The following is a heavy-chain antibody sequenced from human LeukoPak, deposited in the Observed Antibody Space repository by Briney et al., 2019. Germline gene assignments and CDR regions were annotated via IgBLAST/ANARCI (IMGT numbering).Heavy chain of an antibody. CDR1: GGSFSGYY. D-gene: IGHD5-12*01. V-gene: IGHV4-34*01. CDR3: ARDDIVATTREFGY. Sequence: SETLCLTCAAYGGSFSGYYRSWIRQPPGKGLEWIGEINHSGSTNYNPSLKSRVTISVDTSKNQFSLKLSSVTAADTAVYYCARDDIVATTREFGYWGQGTLVTVSS. J-gene: IGHJ4*02. CDR2: INHSGST.